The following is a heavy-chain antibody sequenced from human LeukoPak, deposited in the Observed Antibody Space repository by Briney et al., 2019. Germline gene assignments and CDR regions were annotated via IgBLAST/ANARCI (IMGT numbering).Heavy chain of an antibody. CDR2: IYPSDSDP. V-gene: IGHV5-51*01. CDR1: GSTFINYW. J-gene: IGHJ4*02. CDR3: ASHDYGDYGTFKY. Sequence: PGASLKISCQGSGSTFINYWIGWVRQLPGKGLEWMGIIYPSDSDPRYSPSFRGQVTISADKSITTAYLQWSSLKASDTAMYYCASHDYGDYGTFKYWGQGTLVTVSS. D-gene: IGHD4-17*01.